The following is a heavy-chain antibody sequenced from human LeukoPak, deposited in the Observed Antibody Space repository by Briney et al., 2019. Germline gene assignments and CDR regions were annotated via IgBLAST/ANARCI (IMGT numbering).Heavy chain of an antibody. Sequence: GGSLRLSCAASGFTVSSNYMSWVRQAPGKGLEWVSVIYSGGSTYYADSVKGRFTISRDNSKNTLYLQMNSLRAEDTAVYYCARDPAVGYIYYYYYMDVWGKGTTVTVSS. D-gene: IGHD6-19*01. V-gene: IGHV3-53*01. J-gene: IGHJ6*03. CDR3: ARDPAVGYIYYYYYMDV. CDR1: GFTVSSNY. CDR2: IYSGGST.